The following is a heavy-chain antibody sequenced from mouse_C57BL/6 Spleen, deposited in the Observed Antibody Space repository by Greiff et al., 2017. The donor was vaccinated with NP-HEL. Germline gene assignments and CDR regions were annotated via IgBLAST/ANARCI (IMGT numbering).Heavy chain of an antibody. CDR1: GYTFTSYW. CDR3: ARDGNYVDY. J-gene: IGHJ2*01. CDR2: IDPSDSYT. Sequence: VQLQQSGAELVRPGTSVKLSCKASGYTFTSYWMHWVKQRPGQGLEWIGVIDPSDSYTNYNQKFKGKATLTVDTSSSTAYMQLSSLTSEDSAVYYCARDGNYVDYWGQGTTLTVSS. V-gene: IGHV1-59*01. D-gene: IGHD2-1*01.